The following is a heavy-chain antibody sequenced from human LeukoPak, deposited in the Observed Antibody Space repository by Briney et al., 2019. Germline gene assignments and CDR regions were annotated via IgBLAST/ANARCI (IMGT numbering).Heavy chain of an antibody. Sequence: SVKVSCKASGGTFITSALNWVRQAPGQGLEWMGGIIPLFRTAKYVQKFQGRVTITADESTTTAYMEVSSLRSDDTAVYYCARASNTGWFYFDYWGQGTLVTVSS. J-gene: IGHJ4*02. CDR2: IIPLFRTA. CDR1: GGTFITSA. CDR3: ARASNTGWFYFDY. V-gene: IGHV1-69*13. D-gene: IGHD6-19*01.